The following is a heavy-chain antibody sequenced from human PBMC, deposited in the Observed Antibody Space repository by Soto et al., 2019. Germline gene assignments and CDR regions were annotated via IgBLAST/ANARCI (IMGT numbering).Heavy chain of an antibody. J-gene: IGHJ4*02. V-gene: IGHV4-34*01. CDR3: VGGRSRLVGSDY. D-gene: IGHD2-15*01. CDR2: IDHSGNT. CDR1: TESFSHYY. Sequence: QVQLQQWGAGLLKPSETLSLTCAVKTESFSHYYWIWIRQSPGKGLEWIGEIDHSGNTNYSPSLKSRVTLSVDTSKNQFSLKLNSVTAADTAEYYCVGGRSRLVGSDYWGQGTLVTVSS.